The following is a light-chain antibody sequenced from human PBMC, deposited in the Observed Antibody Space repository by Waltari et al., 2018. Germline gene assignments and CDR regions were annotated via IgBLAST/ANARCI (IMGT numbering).Light chain of an antibody. J-gene: IGKJ4*01. CDR3: RQRSNWVT. CDR1: QSVDTY. CDR2: DAS. Sequence: EIVLTQSPATLSLSPGERASLSCRASQSVDTYLAWYQQKPGQAPRLLIYDASNRATGIPARFSGSGSGTGFTLTISSLEPEDFAVYYCRQRSNWVTFGGGTKVEIK. V-gene: IGKV3-11*01.